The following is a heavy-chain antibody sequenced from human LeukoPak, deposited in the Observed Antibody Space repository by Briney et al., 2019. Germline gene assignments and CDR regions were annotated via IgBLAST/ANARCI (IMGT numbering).Heavy chain of an antibody. D-gene: IGHD6-19*01. CDR2: IYYSGST. CDR3: ARAADSSGWYFNWFDP. V-gene: IGHV4-59*01. J-gene: IGHJ5*02. Sequence: SETLSLTCTVSGASINNNFWTWIRQPPGKGLEWIGYIYYSGSTNYNPSLKSRVTISVDTSKNQFSLKLSSVTAADTAVYYCARAADSSGWYFNWFDPWGQGTLVTVSS. CDR1: GASINNNF.